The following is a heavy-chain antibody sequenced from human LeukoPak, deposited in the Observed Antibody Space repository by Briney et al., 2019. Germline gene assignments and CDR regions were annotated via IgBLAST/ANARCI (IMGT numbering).Heavy chain of an antibody. D-gene: IGHD6-6*01. Sequence: KPGGSLRLSCAASGFTLSSYSMNWVRQAPGKGLEWVSYISSSSTHIYYADSVKGRFTISRDNARNSLYLQMNSLRAEDTAIYYCARSEHSSSSFDYRGQGTLVTVSS. CDR1: GFTLSSYS. CDR3: ARSEHSSSSFDY. J-gene: IGHJ4*02. V-gene: IGHV3-21*01. CDR2: ISSSSTHI.